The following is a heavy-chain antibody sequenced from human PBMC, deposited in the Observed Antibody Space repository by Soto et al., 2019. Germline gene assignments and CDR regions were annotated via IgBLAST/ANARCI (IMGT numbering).Heavy chain of an antibody. D-gene: IGHD6-25*01. V-gene: IGHV3-9*01. CDR2: ISWNSGSI. Sequence: PGGSLRLACAASGFTFDDYAMHWVRQAPGKGLEWVSGISWNSGSIGYADSVKGRFTISRDNAKNSLYLQMNSLRAEDTALYYCAKGRPGYSSARYYYYGMDVWGQGTTVTVSS. J-gene: IGHJ6*02. CDR3: AKGRPGYSSARYYYYGMDV. CDR1: GFTFDDYA.